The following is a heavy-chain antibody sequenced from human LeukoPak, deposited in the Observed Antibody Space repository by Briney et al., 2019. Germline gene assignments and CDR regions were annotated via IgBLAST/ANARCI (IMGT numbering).Heavy chain of an antibody. Sequence: PSGTLSLTCAVSGGSISSSNWWSWVRQPPGKGLEWIGEIYHSGSTNYNPSLKSRVTISVDTSKNQFSLKLSSVTAADTAVYYCARDGAGGGDSGYEVFDYWGQGTLVTVSS. CDR1: GGSISSSNW. D-gene: IGHD5-12*01. J-gene: IGHJ4*02. CDR2: IYHSGST. CDR3: ARDGAGGGDSGYEVFDY. V-gene: IGHV4-4*02.